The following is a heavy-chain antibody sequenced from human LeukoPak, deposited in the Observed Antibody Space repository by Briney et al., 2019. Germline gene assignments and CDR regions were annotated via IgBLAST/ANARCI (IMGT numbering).Heavy chain of an antibody. Sequence: GGSLRLSCAASGFIFNNYGLIWVRQAPGKGLEWVSAISNDGGGTTYADSVNGRFTISRDNSKNTLFLQMNSLRAEDTALYYCAKGSSGYFADLWGQGTLVTVSS. J-gene: IGHJ5*02. D-gene: IGHD3-22*01. CDR3: AKGSSGYFADL. CDR2: ISNDGGGT. V-gene: IGHV3-23*01. CDR1: GFIFNNYG.